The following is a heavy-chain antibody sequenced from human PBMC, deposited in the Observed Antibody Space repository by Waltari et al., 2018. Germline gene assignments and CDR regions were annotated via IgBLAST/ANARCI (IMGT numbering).Heavy chain of an antibody. CDR1: GFSFRDYT. Sequence: EIQLVESGGGLVKPGGSLRLSCAASGFSFRDYTMNWIRQSPGKGLEGVSASSGPRGYIYYADSVKGRFTVSRDNAQNSLFLQMNSLRREDTGVYYCSRGAGRGGWGPGTLVVVSS. J-gene: IGHJ4*02. V-gene: IGHV3-21*02. CDR2: SSGPRGYI. CDR3: SRGAGRGG. D-gene: IGHD6-19*01.